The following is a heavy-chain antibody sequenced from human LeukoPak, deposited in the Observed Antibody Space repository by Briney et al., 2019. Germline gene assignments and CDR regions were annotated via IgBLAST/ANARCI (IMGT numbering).Heavy chain of an antibody. J-gene: IGHJ4*02. V-gene: IGHV3-30*18. Sequence: GRSLRLSCAASGFTFSSYGMHWVRQAPGKGLEWVAVISYDGSNKYYADSVKGRFTISRDNSKNTLYLQMNSLRAEDTAVYYGAKDRRYWGQGTLVTVSS. CDR3: AKDRRY. CDR1: GFTFSSYG. CDR2: ISYDGSNK.